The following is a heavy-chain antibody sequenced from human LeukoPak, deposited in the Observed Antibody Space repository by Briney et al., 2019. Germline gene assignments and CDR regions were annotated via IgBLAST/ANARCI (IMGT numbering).Heavy chain of an antibody. V-gene: IGHV3-21*01. J-gene: IGHJ6*02. Sequence: GGSLRLSCAASGFTFSNYALTWVRQAPGKGLEWVSSISSSSSYIYYADSVKGRFTISRDNAKNSLYLQMNSLRAEDTAVYYCARGGIYGDYVYYYYGMDVWGQGTTVTVSS. CDR2: ISSSSSYI. D-gene: IGHD4-17*01. CDR1: GFTFSNYA. CDR3: ARGGIYGDYVYYYYGMDV.